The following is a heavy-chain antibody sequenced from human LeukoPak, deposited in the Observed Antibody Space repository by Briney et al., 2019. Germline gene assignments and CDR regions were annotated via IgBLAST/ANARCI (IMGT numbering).Heavy chain of an antibody. CDR2: ISSSSSYI. CDR1: GFTFSSYS. D-gene: IGHD3-22*01. J-gene: IGHJ4*02. Sequence: GGSLRLSCAASGFTFSSYSMNWVRQAPGKGLEWVSSISSSSSYIYYADSVKGRFTIYRDNSKNTLYLQMNSLRAEDTAVYYCAKSTPYDSSGYFDYWGQGTLVTVSS. V-gene: IGHV3-21*04. CDR3: AKSTPYDSSGYFDY.